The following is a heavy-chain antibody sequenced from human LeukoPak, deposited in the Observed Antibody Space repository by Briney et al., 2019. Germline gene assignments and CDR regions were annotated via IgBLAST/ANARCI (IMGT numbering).Heavy chain of an antibody. CDR3: ERDGVPLTNLVARPFHP. CDR1: GGPMRNSY. CDR2: IFTTGSN. J-gene: IGHJ1*01. D-gene: IGHD1-14*01. Sequence: PSETLSLTCTVSGGPMRNSYWSWIRQPAGKGLEWVGRIFTTGSNTYNPSLKSRVTMSIDTSKNHTCQKMTSVTAADTAVYNCERDGVPLTNLVARPFHPWGQGTLVTVSS. V-gene: IGHV4-4*07.